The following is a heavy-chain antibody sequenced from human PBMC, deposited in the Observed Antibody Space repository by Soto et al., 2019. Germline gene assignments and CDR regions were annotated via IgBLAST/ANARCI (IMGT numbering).Heavy chain of an antibody. CDR1: GVSISSYY. J-gene: IGHJ4*02. CDR3: ARGMVQLALDY. D-gene: IGHD6-6*01. CDR2: IYTSGNT. V-gene: IGHV4-4*07. Sequence: QVQLQESGPGLVKPSETMSIPCTVSGVSISSYYWSWIRQPAGKGLEWIVRIYTSGNTNYNPSLKSRFTMSVDTCKNMFSLNLSSVTAADSVVYYCARGMVQLALDYWGQGTLVTVSS.